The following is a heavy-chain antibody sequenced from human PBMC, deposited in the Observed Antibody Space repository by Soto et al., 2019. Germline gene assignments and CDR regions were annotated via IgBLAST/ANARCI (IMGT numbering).Heavy chain of an antibody. D-gene: IGHD1-26*01. CDR2: IIPVFGKT. CDR1: GDTLNRFA. Sequence: QVQLVQSGAEVKRPGSSVKVSCKASGDTLNRFAITWVRQAPGQGLECMGGIIPVFGKTNYARKFQGRISLTADESASTVYMELSSLRSEDTAVYFCARTYDYGDRGSNNWFDPWGQGTLVTVSS. J-gene: IGHJ5*02. CDR3: ARTYDYGDRGSNNWFDP. V-gene: IGHV1-69*01.